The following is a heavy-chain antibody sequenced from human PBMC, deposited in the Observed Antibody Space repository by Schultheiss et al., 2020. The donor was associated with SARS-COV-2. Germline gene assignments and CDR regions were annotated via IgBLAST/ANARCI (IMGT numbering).Heavy chain of an antibody. V-gene: IGHV4-59*12. CDR3: ASSGPFDYGDPN. J-gene: IGHJ4*02. Sequence: SETLSLTCTVSGGSISSYYWSWIRQPPGKGLEWIGYIYYSGSTNYNPSLKSRVTISVDTSKNQFSLKLSSVTAADTAVYYCASSGPFDYGDPNWGQGTLVTVSS. D-gene: IGHD4-17*01. CDR1: GGSISSYY. CDR2: IYYSGST.